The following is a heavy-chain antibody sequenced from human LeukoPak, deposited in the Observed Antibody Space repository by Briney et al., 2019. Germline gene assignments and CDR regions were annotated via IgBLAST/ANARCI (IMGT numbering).Heavy chain of an antibody. CDR3: ARTFDILLYGMVV. J-gene: IGHJ6*02. CDR1: GGSINSYY. Sequence: SETLSLTCTVSGGSINSYYWSWIRQPPGKGLEWIGYICYSGSTNYNPSLKSRVTISVDTSKNQFSLKLSSVTAADTAVYYCARTFDILLYGMVVWGQGTTVTVSS. V-gene: IGHV4-59*01. D-gene: IGHD3-9*01. CDR2: ICYSGST.